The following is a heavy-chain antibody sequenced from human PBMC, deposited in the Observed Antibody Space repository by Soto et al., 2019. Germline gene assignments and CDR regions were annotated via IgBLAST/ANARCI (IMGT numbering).Heavy chain of an antibody. CDR3: AKDQWLAVPYYYYGMDV. Sequence: EVQLLESGGGLVQPGGSLRLSCAASGFTFSSYAMSWVRQAPGKGLEWVSAISGSGGSTYYADSVKGRFTISRDNSKNTLYLQMNSLRAEDTAVYYCAKDQWLAVPYYYYGMDVWGQGTTVTVSS. J-gene: IGHJ6*02. D-gene: IGHD6-19*01. CDR1: GFTFSSYA. CDR2: ISGSGGST. V-gene: IGHV3-23*01.